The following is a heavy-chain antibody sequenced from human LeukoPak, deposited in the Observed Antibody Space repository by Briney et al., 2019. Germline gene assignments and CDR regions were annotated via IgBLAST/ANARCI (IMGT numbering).Heavy chain of an antibody. Sequence: SETLSLTCSVSGGSVSSYYWGWIRQPPGKGLEWIGYIYHGGTTYYNPSLKSRVTISVDTSSNHVSLRLTSVTATDTAVYFCARRGSSGHYGGWFDPWGPGTLVTVSS. CDR3: ARRGSSGHYGGWFDP. CDR1: GGSVSSYY. V-gene: IGHV4-59*08. CDR2: IYHGGTT. J-gene: IGHJ5*02. D-gene: IGHD6-19*01.